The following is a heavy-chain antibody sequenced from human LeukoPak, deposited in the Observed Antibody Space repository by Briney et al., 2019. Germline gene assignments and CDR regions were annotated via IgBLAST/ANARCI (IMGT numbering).Heavy chain of an antibody. V-gene: IGHV3-23*01. CDR1: GFTFSSYA. Sequence: GGSLRLSCAASGFTFSSYAMSWVRQAPGKGLEWVSAISGSGGSTYYADSVKGRFTISRYNSKNTLYLQMNSLRAEATAVYYCAKDPGITDFDYWGQGTLVTVSS. CDR3: AKDPGITDFDY. J-gene: IGHJ4*02. CDR2: ISGSGGST. D-gene: IGHD1-14*01.